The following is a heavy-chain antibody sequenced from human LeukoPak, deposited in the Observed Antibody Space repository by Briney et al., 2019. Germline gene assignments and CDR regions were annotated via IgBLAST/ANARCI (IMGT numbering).Heavy chain of an antibody. D-gene: IGHD6-6*01. CDR1: GFTFNNAW. Sequence: GGSLRLSCAASGFTFNNAWMNWVRQAPGKGLEWVGRIKTQTDGGATDYAAPVKGRFTISTDDSKKTLFLQMNSLKTEDTAMYYCARLIAARLFPYYYYYMDVWGKGTTVTVSS. J-gene: IGHJ6*03. V-gene: IGHV3-15*01. CDR3: ARLIAARLFPYYYYYMDV. CDR2: IKTQTDGGAT.